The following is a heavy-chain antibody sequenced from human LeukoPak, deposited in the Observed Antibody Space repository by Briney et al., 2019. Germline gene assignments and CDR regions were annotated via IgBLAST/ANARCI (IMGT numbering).Heavy chain of an antibody. D-gene: IGHD5-24*01. CDR2: ISGNGVTT. Sequence: GGSLRLSCSASGFTFSISAMHWVRHAPGKGLQYVSVISGNGVTTSYADSVKGRFTISRDNSKNTVYLQMSSLRAEDTAVCYCVADGRDGYNIYFHHWGQGTLVTVSS. CDR1: GFTFSISA. V-gene: IGHV3-64D*06. J-gene: IGHJ1*01. CDR3: VADGRDGYNIYFHH.